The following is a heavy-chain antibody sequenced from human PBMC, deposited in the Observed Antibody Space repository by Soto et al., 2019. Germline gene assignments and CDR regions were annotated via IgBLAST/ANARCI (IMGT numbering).Heavy chain of an antibody. CDR3: ARFELDAAYNWFDP. V-gene: IGHV4-31*03. Sequence: SETLSLTCTVSGGSISGYYWSWIRQHPGKGLERIGYIYYSGSTYYNPSLKSRVTISVDTSKNQFSLKLSSVTAADTAVYYCARFELDAAYNWFDPWGQGTLVTVSS. CDR2: IYYSGST. J-gene: IGHJ5*02. D-gene: IGHD1-7*01. CDR1: GGSISGYY.